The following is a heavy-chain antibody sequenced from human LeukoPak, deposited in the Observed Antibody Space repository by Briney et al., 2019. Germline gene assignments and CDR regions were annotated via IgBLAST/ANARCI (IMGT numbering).Heavy chain of an antibody. CDR2: IYYSGST. Sequence: SETLSLTCTVSGGSISSSGYYWGWIRQPPGKGLEWIGSIYYSGSTYYNPSLKSRVTISVDTSKNQFSLKLSSVTAADTAVYYCARDGLMTTVTIGDYWGQGTLVTVSS. CDR1: GGSISSSGYY. J-gene: IGHJ4*02. D-gene: IGHD4-17*01. CDR3: ARDGLMTTVTIGDY. V-gene: IGHV4-39*07.